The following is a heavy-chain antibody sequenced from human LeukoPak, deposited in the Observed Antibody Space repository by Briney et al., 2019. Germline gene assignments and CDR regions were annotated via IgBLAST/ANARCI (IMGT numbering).Heavy chain of an antibody. Sequence: SVKVSCKASGGTFSSYAISWVRQAPGQGLEWMGGIIPIFGTANYAQKFQGRVTITADESTSTAYMELSSLRSEDTAVYYCARVGLFGLWWWGYLDYWGQGTLVTVSS. J-gene: IGHJ4*02. CDR2: IIPIFGTA. V-gene: IGHV1-69*01. CDR1: GGTFSSYA. CDR3: ARVGLFGLWWWGYLDY. D-gene: IGHD2-21*01.